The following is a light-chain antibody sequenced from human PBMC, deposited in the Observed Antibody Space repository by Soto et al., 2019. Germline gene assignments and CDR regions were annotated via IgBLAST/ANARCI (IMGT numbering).Light chain of an antibody. CDR1: QSVSSSY. CDR3: QQYGSSPPT. Sequence: IVLTQSPGTLSLSPWQSAALSCSASQSVSSSYLAWYQQKPGQAPRLLIYGASSRATGIPDRFSGSGSGTDFTLTISRLEPEDFAVYYCQQYGSSPPTFGQGTKVDIK. J-gene: IGKJ1*01. CDR2: GAS. V-gene: IGKV3-20*01.